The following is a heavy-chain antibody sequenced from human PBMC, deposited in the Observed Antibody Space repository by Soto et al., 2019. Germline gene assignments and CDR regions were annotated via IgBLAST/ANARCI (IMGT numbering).Heavy chain of an antibody. J-gene: IGHJ4*02. CDR2: IYYSGST. CDR3: ARVPWGPYCGGDCYYFDY. Sequence: QVQLQESGPGLVKPSQTLSLTCTVSGGSISSGGYYWSWIRQHPGKGLEWIGYIYYSGSTYYNPSLKTRVTISVDTSKNQSSLKLSSVTGADTAVYYCARVPWGPYCGGDCYYFDYWGQGTLLTVSS. D-gene: IGHD2-21*02. CDR1: GGSISSGGYY. V-gene: IGHV4-31*03.